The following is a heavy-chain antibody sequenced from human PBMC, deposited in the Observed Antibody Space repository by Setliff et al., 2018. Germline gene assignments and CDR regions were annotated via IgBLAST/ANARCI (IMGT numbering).Heavy chain of an antibody. CDR2: IYPGDSDT. V-gene: IGHV5-51*01. CDR3: ARDRPPYYYDSSGYYYSAGNFDY. Sequence: GESLKISCKGSGYSFTSYWIGWVRQMPGKGLEWMGIIYPGDSDTRYSPSFQGQVTISADKSISTAYLQWSSLKASDAAMYYCARDRPPYYYDSSGYYYSAGNFDYWGQGTLVTVSS. D-gene: IGHD3-22*01. CDR1: GYSFTSYW. J-gene: IGHJ4*02.